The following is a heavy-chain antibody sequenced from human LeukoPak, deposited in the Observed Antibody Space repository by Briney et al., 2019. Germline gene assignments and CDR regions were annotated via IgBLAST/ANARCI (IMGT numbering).Heavy chain of an antibody. CDR3: ARGQVTGSYYRNNWFDP. Sequence: SETLSLTCTVSGGSISSYYWSWIRQPPGKGLEWIGYIYYSGITNYNPSLKSRVTISVDTSKNQFSLKLSSVTAADTAVYYCARGQVTGSYYRNNWFDPWGQGTLVTVSS. CDR1: GGSISSYY. V-gene: IGHV4-59*01. CDR2: IYYSGIT. D-gene: IGHD1-14*01. J-gene: IGHJ5*02.